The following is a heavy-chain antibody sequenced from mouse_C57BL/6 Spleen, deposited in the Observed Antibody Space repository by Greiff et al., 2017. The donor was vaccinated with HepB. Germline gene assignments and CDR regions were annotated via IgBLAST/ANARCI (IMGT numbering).Heavy chain of an antibody. CDR2: ISYDGSN. Sequence: DVQLQESGPGLVKPSQSLSLTCSVTGYSITSGYYWNWIRQFLGNKLEWMGYISYDGSNNYNPSLKNRISITRDTSKNQFFLKLNSVTTEDTATYYCAREDGVTTAYWGQGTLVTVSA. V-gene: IGHV3-6*01. CDR3: AREDGVTTAY. J-gene: IGHJ3*01. CDR1: GYSITSGYY. D-gene: IGHD2-2*01.